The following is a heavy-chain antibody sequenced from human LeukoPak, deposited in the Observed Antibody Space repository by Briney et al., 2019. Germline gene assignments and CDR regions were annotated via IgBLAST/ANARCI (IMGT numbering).Heavy chain of an antibody. V-gene: IGHV4-39*01. J-gene: IGHJ4*02. Sequence: SETLSLTCTVSGGSINSHSYYWGWIRQPPGKGLEWIGSVYYDGTSYSNPSLKTRVGVFVDTSRDQFSLDLDFVTAADTALYYCVRHISTNTGYFDSCGQGALVSVSS. CDR3: VRHISTNTGYFDS. CDR2: VYYDGTS. D-gene: IGHD5-24*01. CDR1: GGSINSHSYY.